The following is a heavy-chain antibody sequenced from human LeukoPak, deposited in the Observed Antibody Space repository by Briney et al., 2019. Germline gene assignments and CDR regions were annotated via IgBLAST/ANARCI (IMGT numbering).Heavy chain of an antibody. D-gene: IGHD2-15*01. CDR2: IHYSGRT. V-gene: IGHV4-39*02. CDR3: ARPLGYCSGGSCYGDAFDI. Sequence: PSETLSLTCTVSGGPISSSIYYWGWIRQPPGKSLEWIGSIHYSGRTYDNPSLKSRVTISLDTSKNHLSLKLSSVTAADTAVYYCARPLGYCSGGSCYGDAFDIWGQGTMVTVSS. J-gene: IGHJ3*02. CDR1: GGPISSSIYY.